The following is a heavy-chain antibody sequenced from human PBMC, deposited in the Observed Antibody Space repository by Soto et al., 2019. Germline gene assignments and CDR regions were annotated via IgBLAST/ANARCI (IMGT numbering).Heavy chain of an antibody. CDR3: ARGSEAAAGTWYFDY. J-gene: IGHJ4*02. Sequence: TSETLSLTCAVYVGSFSGHYWTWIRQPPGKGLEWIGEINHRGSPNYNPSLKSRVTMSVDTSKNQFSLNLSSVTAADTAVYYCARGSEAAAGTWYFDYWGQGNLVT. CDR1: VGSFSGHY. V-gene: IGHV4-34*01. D-gene: IGHD6-13*01. CDR2: INHRGSP.